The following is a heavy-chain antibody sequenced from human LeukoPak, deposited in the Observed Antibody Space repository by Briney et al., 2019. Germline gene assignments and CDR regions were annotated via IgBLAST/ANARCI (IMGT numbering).Heavy chain of an antibody. D-gene: IGHD3-10*01. V-gene: IGHV3-21*01. J-gene: IGHJ4*02. CDR1: GFTFTSYT. CDR3: ARFVEAHTYYFDY. CDR2: INPTSGYI. Sequence: GGSLRLPCAASGFTFTSYTMNWVRQAPGKGLEWVSSINPTSGYIYYSDSVKGRFTISRDNAKKSFYLQMNSLRAEDTAVYYCARFVEAHTYYFDYWGQGTLVAVSS.